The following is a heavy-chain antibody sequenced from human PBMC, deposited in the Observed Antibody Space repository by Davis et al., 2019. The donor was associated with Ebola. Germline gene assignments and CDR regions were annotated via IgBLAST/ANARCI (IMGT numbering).Heavy chain of an antibody. D-gene: IGHD4-17*01. CDR3: ARVGTTVTTVWFDP. Sequence: SETLSLTCTVSGGSISSSSYYWSWIRQHPGKGLEWIGYIYYSGSTYYNPSLKSRVTISVDTSKNQFSLKLSSVTAADTAVYYCARVGTTVTTVWFDPWGQGTLVTVSS. CDR2: IYYSGST. J-gene: IGHJ5*02. CDR1: GGSISSSSYY. V-gene: IGHV4-31*03.